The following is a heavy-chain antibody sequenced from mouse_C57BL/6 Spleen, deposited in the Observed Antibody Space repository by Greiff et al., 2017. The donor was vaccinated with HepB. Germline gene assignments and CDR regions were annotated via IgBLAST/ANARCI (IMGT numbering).Heavy chain of an antibody. CDR3: ARSYYYGSSYDAMDY. J-gene: IGHJ4*01. V-gene: IGHV1-31*01. CDR1: GYSFTGYY. D-gene: IGHD1-1*01. CDR2: IYPYNGVS. Sequence: EVQLQQSGPELVKPGASVKISCKASGYSFTGYYMHWVKQSHGNILDWIGYIYPYNGVSSYNQKFKGKATLTVDKSSSTAYMELRSLTSEDSAVYYCARSYYYGSSYDAMDYWGQGTSVTVSS.